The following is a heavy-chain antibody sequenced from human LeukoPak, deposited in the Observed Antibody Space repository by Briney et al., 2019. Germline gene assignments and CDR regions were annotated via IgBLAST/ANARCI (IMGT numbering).Heavy chain of an antibody. Sequence: GGSLRLSCAASGFTFDDYGMSWVRQAPGKGLEWVSGINWNGGSTSYADSVKGRFTISRDNAKNSLYLQMNSLRAEDTALYYCARVGNYYDSSGYYYVFDYWGQGTLVTVSS. CDR2: INWNGGST. CDR3: ARVGNYYDSSGYYYVFDY. D-gene: IGHD3-22*01. J-gene: IGHJ4*02. V-gene: IGHV3-20*04. CDR1: GFTFDDYG.